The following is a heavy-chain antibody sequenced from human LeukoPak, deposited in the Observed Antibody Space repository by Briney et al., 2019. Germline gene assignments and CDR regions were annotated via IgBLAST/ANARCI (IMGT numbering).Heavy chain of an antibody. J-gene: IGHJ5*02. CDR1: GASFSSYY. D-gene: IGHD3-10*01. CDR2: IYYSGST. CDR3: ARRGFGEFAGFDP. Sequence: SETLSLTCTVSGASFSSYYWNWIRQPPGKGLEWIGYIYYSGSTNYNPSLKSRVTISVDTSKNQFSLKLSSVTAADTAVYYCARRGFGEFAGFDPWGQGTLVTVSS. V-gene: IGHV4-59*08.